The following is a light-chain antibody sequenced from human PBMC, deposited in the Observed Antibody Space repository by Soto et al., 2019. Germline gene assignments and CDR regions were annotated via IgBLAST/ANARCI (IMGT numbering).Light chain of an antibody. J-gene: IGKJ1*01. CDR3: QQYDTFWT. CDR2: DVS. V-gene: IGKV1-5*01. CDR1: QTINYW. Sequence: DIQMTQSPSTLSASVGDSVTITCRASQTINYWLAWYQQKPGTAPKLLIYDVSNLESGVPSRFSGSGSGTEFTLTISSLQPDDFATYYCQQYDTFWTFGQGTKVEIK.